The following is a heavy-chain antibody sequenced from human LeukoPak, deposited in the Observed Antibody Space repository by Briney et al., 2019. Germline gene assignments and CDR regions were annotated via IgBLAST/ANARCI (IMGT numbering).Heavy chain of an antibody. Sequence: GGSLRLSCEASGFTFSNYDMIWVRQAPGKGLEWVSIISGSGGSTYYGDSVKGRFTISRDNSKNTLYLQMNSLRAEDTAVYYCARGSSWLDYWGQGTLVTVSS. CDR2: ISGSGGST. J-gene: IGHJ4*02. CDR1: GFTFSNYD. V-gene: IGHV3-23*01. CDR3: ARGSSWLDY. D-gene: IGHD6-13*01.